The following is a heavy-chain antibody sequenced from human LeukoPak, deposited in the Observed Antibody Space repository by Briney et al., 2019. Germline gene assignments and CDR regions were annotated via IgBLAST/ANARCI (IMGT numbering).Heavy chain of an antibody. D-gene: IGHD3-22*01. V-gene: IGHV3-23*01. Sequence: GGSLRLSCAASGFTFSSYAMSWVRQAPGKGLEWVSAISGSGGSTYYADSVKGRFTISRDNSKNTLYLQMNSLRAEDTAVYYCARSFYDSSGYLFDYWGQGTLVTVSS. CDR1: GFTFSSYA. CDR3: ARSFYDSSGYLFDY. CDR2: ISGSGGST. J-gene: IGHJ4*02.